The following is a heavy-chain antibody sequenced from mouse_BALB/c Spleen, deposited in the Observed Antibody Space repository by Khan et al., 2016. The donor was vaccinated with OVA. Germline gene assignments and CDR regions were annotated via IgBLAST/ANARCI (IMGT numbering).Heavy chain of an antibody. V-gene: IGHV9-4*02. CDR2: INTHSGEP. CDR1: GYTFTTSG. J-gene: IGHJ4*01. CDR3: ARGGAAEYRNDGDAMEY. D-gene: IGHD2-12*01. Sequence: QIQLVQSGPELKKPGETVRISCKASGYTFTTSGIQWVQQMPGKGLKWIGWINTHSGEPKYAEDFKERFAFSLEISVNTAYLQITNLKTEDTATYFYARGGAAEYRNDGDAMEYWGQGTSVTVSS.